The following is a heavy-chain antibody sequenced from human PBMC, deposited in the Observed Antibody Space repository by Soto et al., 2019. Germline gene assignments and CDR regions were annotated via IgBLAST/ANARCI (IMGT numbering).Heavy chain of an antibody. J-gene: IGHJ5*02. D-gene: IGHD2-15*01. V-gene: IGHV4-39*07. CDR2: INHRGTT. CDR3: ARDKVALFRREKSWFDP. CDR1: DDSISNNDYY. Sequence: SETLSLTCTVSDDSISNNDYYGGWIRQPPGQGLEWIASINHRGTTYYNPSLKSRLTISVDTSKRQFSLKLSSVTAADTAVYYCARDKVALFRREKSWFDPWGQGTLVTVSS.